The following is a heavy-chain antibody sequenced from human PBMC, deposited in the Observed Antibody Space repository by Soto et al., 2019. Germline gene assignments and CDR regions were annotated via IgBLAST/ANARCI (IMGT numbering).Heavy chain of an antibody. D-gene: IGHD3-10*01. CDR1: GGSISNSANH. CDR3: AKGVRGVPNWFDP. CDR2: IYYSGGT. J-gene: IGHJ5*02. Sequence: QVQLQESGPGLVRPSQTLSLSCTVSGGSISNSANHWSWIRQHPGEGLEWIGYIYYSGGTYYSPSLKGRVTLSIDASKNQFSLTLSSVPAADTAVYYCAKGVRGVPNWFDPWGQGTLVTVSS. V-gene: IGHV4-31*03.